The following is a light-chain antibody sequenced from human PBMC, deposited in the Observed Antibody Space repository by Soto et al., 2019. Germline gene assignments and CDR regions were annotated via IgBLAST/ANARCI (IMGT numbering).Light chain of an antibody. Sequence: DIQMTQSPSSLSASVGDRVTITCLASQRVGSYLNWYQQKPGKAPTLLIYSASELQSGVSSRFSGSGSGTDFTLTIRNLQPEDFAVYYCQQSHNTPLTFGQGTKVEI. V-gene: IGKV1-39*01. CDR1: QRVGSY. CDR3: QQSHNTPLT. J-gene: IGKJ1*01. CDR2: SAS.